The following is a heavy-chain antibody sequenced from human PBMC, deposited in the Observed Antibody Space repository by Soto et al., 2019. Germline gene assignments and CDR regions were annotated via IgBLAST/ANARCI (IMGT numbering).Heavy chain of an antibody. CDR1: GFSFNTYA. J-gene: IGHJ4*02. Sequence: EVRLLESGGGLVQRGGSLRLSCAASGFSFNTYAMSWVRQTPGRGLAWVSLITGSGGSTYYADSVKGRFTISRDNFRNTVFLQMNSLRADDTAVYYCAKQKAYNYGIDYWGQGTLVTVSS. CDR3: AKQKAYNYGIDY. V-gene: IGHV3-23*01. CDR2: ITGSGGST. D-gene: IGHD5-18*01.